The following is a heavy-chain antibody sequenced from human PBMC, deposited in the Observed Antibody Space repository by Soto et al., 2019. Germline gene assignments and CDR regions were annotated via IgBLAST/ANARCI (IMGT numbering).Heavy chain of an antibody. Sequence: QVQLVQSGAEEKKPGASVKVSCKASGYRFTSNAMHWVRQAPGQGLEWMGWINTASGNTKYSQKFQGRVTITRDTXXSIAYRELSSLSSDDTAVYYCAREGDTAMADPFDYWGQGTLVTVSS. CDR3: AREGDTAMADPFDY. CDR1: GYRFTSNA. D-gene: IGHD5-18*01. CDR2: INTASGNT. J-gene: IGHJ4*02. V-gene: IGHV1-3*05.